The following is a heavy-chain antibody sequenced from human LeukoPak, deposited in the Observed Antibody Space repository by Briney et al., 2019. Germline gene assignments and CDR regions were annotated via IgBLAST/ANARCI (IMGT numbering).Heavy chain of an antibody. D-gene: IGHD3-3*01. CDR2: ISSSSSYI. CDR1: GFTFSHNT. Sequence: GGSLRLSCVASGFTFSHNTIHRVRQAPGKGLEWVSSISSSSSYIYYADSVKGRFTISRDNAKNSLYLQMNSLRAEDTAVYYCARDKIFGVVPQFDPWGQGILVTVSS. V-gene: IGHV3-21*01. J-gene: IGHJ5*02. CDR3: ARDKIFGVVPQFDP.